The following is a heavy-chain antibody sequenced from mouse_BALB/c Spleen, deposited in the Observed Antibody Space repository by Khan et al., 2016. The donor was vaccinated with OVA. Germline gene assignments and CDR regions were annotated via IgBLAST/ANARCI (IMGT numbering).Heavy chain of an antibody. V-gene: IGHV2-3*01. CDR1: GFSLTSYG. Sequence: VQLQESGPGLVAPSQSLSITCTVSGFSLTSYGVSWVRQPPGKGLEWLGVIWGDGNTNFHSALRSRLSISKDNSKSQVFLKLNSLQNDDTATYYCAKDRGYYAVDYWGQGTSVTVSS. J-gene: IGHJ4*01. CDR3: AKDRGYYAVDY. CDR2: IWGDGNT.